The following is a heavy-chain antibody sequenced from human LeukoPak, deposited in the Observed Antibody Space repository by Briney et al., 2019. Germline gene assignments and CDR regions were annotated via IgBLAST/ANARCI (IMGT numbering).Heavy chain of an antibody. D-gene: IGHD1-26*01. CDR3: AKAYAFVGANYFDY. CDR1: GFTFDDYA. CDR2: ASDTT. V-gene: IGHV3-23*01. Sequence: GGSLRLPCAASGFTFDDYAMHWVRQAPGKGLEWVSAASDTTYYAESVRGRFTISRDNSKNTLYLQMNNLRAEDAAIYYCAKAYAFVGANYFDYWGQGTLVTVSS. J-gene: IGHJ4*02.